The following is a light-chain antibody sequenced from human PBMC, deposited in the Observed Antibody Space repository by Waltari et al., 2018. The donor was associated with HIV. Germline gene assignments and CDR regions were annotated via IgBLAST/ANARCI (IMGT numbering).Light chain of an antibody. CDR3: CSYTGSTTWV. CDR1: SSDVGGYHV. V-gene: IGLV2-23*01. J-gene: IGLJ3*02. Sequence: QSALTQPASVSGSPGQSITISCTGTSSDVGGYHVFSWYQQHPGKAPKLMIYEDNKRPSGVSNRFSGSKSGNTASLTISGLQAEDEADYYCCSYTGSTTWVFGGGTKLTVL. CDR2: EDN.